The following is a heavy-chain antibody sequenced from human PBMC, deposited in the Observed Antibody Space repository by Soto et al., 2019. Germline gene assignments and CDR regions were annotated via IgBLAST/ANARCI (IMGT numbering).Heavy chain of an antibody. V-gene: IGHV1-46*03. Sequence: GASVKVSCKASGFTFASYYMHWVRQAPGQGLEWMGIINPAGGTTTYAQSFQGRVTMTRDTSTSTVYMELSSLGSEDTAVYYCAMRSTEGAYYYMDVWGKGTTVTVSS. CDR1: GFTFASYY. CDR3: AMRSTEGAYYYMDV. D-gene: IGHD2-2*01. J-gene: IGHJ6*03. CDR2: INPAGGTT.